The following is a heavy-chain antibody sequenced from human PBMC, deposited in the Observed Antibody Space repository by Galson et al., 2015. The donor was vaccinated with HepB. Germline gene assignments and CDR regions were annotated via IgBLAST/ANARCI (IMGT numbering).Heavy chain of an antibody. CDR2: IKQEGTEE. CDR3: ARDTGSGSYFAKDLAGWFDP. D-gene: IGHD1-26*01. Sequence: SLRLSCAASGFTFSSDWMGWVRQAPGKELAWVANIKQEGTEEYYVDSVKGRFTISTDNAKNSLFLQMNSLRDEDTAVYYCARDTGSGSYFAKDLAGWFDPWGQGTLVTVSS. J-gene: IGHJ5*02. CDR1: GFTFSSDW. V-gene: IGHV3-7*01.